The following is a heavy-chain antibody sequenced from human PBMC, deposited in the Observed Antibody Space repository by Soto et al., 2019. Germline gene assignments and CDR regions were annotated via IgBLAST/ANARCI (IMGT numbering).Heavy chain of an antibody. CDR1: GFTFSSSW. V-gene: IGHV3-74*01. J-gene: IGHJ4*02. Sequence: EVQLVESGGGVVQPGGSLRLSCAASGFTFSSSWMHWVRQAPGKGLVWVSRITSDGSSTSYADSVKGRFTISRDNAKNTLDLQMNSLRAEDAARYFCASARTGAFDYWGQGSLVTVSS. CDR2: ITSDGSST. D-gene: IGHD1-1*01. CDR3: ASARTGAFDY.